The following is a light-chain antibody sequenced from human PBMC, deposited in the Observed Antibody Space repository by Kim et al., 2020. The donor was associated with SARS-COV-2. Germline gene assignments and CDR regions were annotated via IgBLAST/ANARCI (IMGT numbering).Light chain of an antibody. CDR3: QQRSNWPSIS. CDR2: DAS. Sequence: SPVERATLSCRASQSVRRYLAWYQQKPGHAPRLLIYDASNRSTGIPARFSGSGSGTDFTLTISSLEPEDFAVYYCQQRSNWPSISFGQGTRLEIK. CDR1: QSVRRY. V-gene: IGKV3-11*01. J-gene: IGKJ5*01.